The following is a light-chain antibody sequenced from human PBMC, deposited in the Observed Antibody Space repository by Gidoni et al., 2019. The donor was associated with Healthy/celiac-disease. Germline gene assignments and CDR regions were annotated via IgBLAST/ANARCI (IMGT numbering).Light chain of an antibody. V-gene: IGLV2-14*01. Sequence: QSALTQPASVSGSPGQSITISCTGTSSDVGGYNYVSWYQQPPGKAPKLMIYEVSHRPSGVSNRFSGSKSGNTASLTISGLQAEDEADYYCSSYTSSSTGVFGTGTKVTVL. J-gene: IGLJ1*01. CDR3: SSYTSSSTGV. CDR1: SSDVGGYNY. CDR2: EVS.